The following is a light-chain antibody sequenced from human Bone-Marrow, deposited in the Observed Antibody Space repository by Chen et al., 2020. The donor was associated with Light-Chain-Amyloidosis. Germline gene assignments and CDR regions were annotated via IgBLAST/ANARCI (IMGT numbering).Light chain of an antibody. CDR3: QVWDRSSDRPV. V-gene: IGLV3-21*02. J-gene: IGLJ3*02. Sequence: SFLLTHPSSVSVAQGQTATIACGGNNIGSTSVHGYQQTPGQAPLLVVYDDSDRPSGIPERLSGSNSGNTATLTISRVEAGDEADYYCQVWDRSSDRPVFGGGTKLTVL. CDR1: NIGSTS. CDR2: DDS.